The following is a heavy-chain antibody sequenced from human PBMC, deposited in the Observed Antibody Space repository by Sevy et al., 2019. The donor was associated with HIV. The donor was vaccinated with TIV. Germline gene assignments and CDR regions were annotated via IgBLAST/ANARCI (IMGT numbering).Heavy chain of an antibody. D-gene: IGHD3-10*01. CDR3: ARGGGNHSGEFSFED. J-gene: IGHJ4*02. CDR1: GYVFTTYD. Sequence: ASVKVSCKASGYVFTTYDINWVRQAPGQGLEWMGWISPYTAETGYAPKLQGRLTLTTDTSTRTAFMDLSSLSSDDAGVYYCARGGGNHSGEFSFEDWAQGTLVTVSS. V-gene: IGHV1-18*01. CDR2: ISPYTAET.